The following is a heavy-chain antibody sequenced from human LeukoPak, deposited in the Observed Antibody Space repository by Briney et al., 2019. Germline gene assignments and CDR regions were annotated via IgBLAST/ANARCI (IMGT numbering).Heavy chain of an antibody. J-gene: IGHJ6*02. CDR1: GYTLTELS. D-gene: IGHD2-2*01. CDR3: ARVRAGYCTSTSCYTGMDV. V-gene: IGHV3-30*04. Sequence: SCKVSGYTLTELSMHWVRQAPGKGREWVALISYDGSNEYYADSVRGRFTISRDNSKFTLYMQMNSLRAEDTAVYYCARVRAGYCTSTSCYTGMDVWGQGTTVTVSS. CDR2: ISYDGSNE.